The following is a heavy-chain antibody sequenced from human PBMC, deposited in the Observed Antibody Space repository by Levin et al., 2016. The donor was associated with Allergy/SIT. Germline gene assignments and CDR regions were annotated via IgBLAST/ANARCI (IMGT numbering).Heavy chain of an antibody. V-gene: IGHV3-21*01. J-gene: IGHJ6*02. D-gene: IGHD2-15*01. CDR1: GFTFSSYS. Sequence: LSLTCAASGFTFSSYSMNWVRQAPGKGLEWVSSISSSSSYIYYADSVKGRFTISRDNAKNSLYLQMNSLRAEDTAVYYCARALGSVDADYYYGMDVWGQGTTVTVSS. CDR2: ISSSSSYI. CDR3: ARALGSVDADYYYGMDV.